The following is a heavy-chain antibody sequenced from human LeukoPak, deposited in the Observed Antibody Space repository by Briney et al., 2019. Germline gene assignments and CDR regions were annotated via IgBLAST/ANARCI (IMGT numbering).Heavy chain of an antibody. D-gene: IGHD3-10*01. CDR2: MNPNSGNT. V-gene: IGHV1-8*01. Sequence: ASVKVSCKASGYTFTSYDINWVRQATGQGLDWMGWMNPNSGNTGYAQKFQGRVTMTRNTSISTAYMELSSLRSDDTAVYYCARDNTVLLWFGELFPPTSFDPWGQGTLVTVSS. CDR3: ARDNTVLLWFGELFPPTSFDP. J-gene: IGHJ5*02. CDR1: GYTFTSYD.